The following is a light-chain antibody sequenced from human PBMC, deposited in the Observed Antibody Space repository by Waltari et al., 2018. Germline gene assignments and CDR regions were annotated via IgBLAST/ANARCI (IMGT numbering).Light chain of an antibody. V-gene: IGKV1-39*01. CDR2: VAS. CDR1: QFVSKY. J-gene: IGKJ3*01. CDR3: QQTYSVPRN. Sequence: DIQMTQSPSSLSAYIGDTVTINCRASQFVSKYLNWYQQRPGEAPKLLIYVASNLESGVPSRFSGSGFGTEFTLTIRSLQPEDFSTYFCQQTYSVPRNFGPGTKVDFK.